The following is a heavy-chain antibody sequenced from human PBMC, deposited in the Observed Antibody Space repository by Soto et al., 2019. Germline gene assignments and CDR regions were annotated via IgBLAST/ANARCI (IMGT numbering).Heavy chain of an antibody. V-gene: IGHV3-74*01. CDR3: ASNGGSDYSNSYYYYGMDV. CDR2: INSDGSST. D-gene: IGHD4-4*01. J-gene: IGHJ6*02. Sequence: EVQLVESGGGLVQPGGSLRLSCEASGFTFSSYWMHWVRQAPGKGLVWVSRINSDGSSTSYADSVKGRFTISRDNAKNTLYLQMNSLRAEDTAVYYCASNGGSDYSNSYYYYGMDVWGQGTTVTVSS. CDR1: GFTFSSYW.